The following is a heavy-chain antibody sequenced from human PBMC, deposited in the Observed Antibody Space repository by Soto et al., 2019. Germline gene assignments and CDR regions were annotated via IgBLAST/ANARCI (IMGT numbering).Heavy chain of an antibody. V-gene: IGHV3-23*01. D-gene: IGHD3-9*01. CDR3: AKDGVVLRYFDWGYYYYYMDV. J-gene: IGHJ6*03. Sequence: GGSLRLSCAASGFTFSSYAMSWVRQAPGKGLEWVSAISGSGGSTYYADSVKGRFTISRDNSKNTLYLQMNSLRAEDTAVYYCAKDGVVLRYFDWGYYYYYMDVWGKGTTVTVSS. CDR2: ISGSGGST. CDR1: GFTFSSYA.